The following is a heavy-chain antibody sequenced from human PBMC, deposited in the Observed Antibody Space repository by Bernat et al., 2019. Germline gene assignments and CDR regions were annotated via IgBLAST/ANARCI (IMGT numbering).Heavy chain of an antibody. V-gene: IGHV4-34*01. Sequence: QVQLQQWGAVLLKPSETLSLTCAVYGGSFSGYYWSWIRQPPGKGLEWIGEINHSGSTNYNPSLKSRVTISVDTSKNQFSLKLSSVTAADTAVYYCARLAGRITMVQGVSDYWGQGTLVTVSS. J-gene: IGHJ4*02. CDR3: ARLAGRITMVQGVSDY. D-gene: IGHD3-10*01. CDR2: INHSGST. CDR1: GGSFSGYY.